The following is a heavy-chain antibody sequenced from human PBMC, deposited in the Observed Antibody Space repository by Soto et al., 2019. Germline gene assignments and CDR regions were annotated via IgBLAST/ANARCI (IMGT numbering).Heavy chain of an antibody. D-gene: IGHD6-19*01. V-gene: IGHV1-46*01. J-gene: IGHJ5*02. CDR3: ARDVGYSSGSYNWFDP. CDR1: GYTFTSYY. CDR2: INPSGGST. Sequence: ASVKVSCKASGYTFTSYYMHWVRQAPGQGLEWMGIINPSGGSTSYAQKFQGRVTMTRDTSTSTVYMELSSLRSEDTAVYYCARDVGYSSGSYNWFDPWGQGTLVTVSS.